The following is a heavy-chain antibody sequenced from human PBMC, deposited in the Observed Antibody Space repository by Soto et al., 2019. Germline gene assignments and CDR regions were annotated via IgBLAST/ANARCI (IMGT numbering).Heavy chain of an antibody. V-gene: IGHV4-39*01. CDR3: ARISYYDFWSGYRWFDP. Sequence: SETLSLTCTVSGGSISSSSYYWGWIRQPPGKGLEWIGSIYYSGSTYYNPSLKSRVTISVDTSKNQFSLKLSSVTAADTAVYYCARISYYDFWSGYRWFDPWGQGTLVTVSS. CDR1: GGSISSSSYY. J-gene: IGHJ5*02. D-gene: IGHD3-3*01. CDR2: IYYSGST.